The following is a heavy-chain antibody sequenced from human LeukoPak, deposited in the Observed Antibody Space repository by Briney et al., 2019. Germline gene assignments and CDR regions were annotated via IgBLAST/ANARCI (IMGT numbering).Heavy chain of an antibody. CDR3: AIIIPNAELDF. CDR1: GGTFRKYV. CDR2: VVPMFDTV. D-gene: IGHD2/OR15-2a*01. J-gene: IGHJ4*02. V-gene: IGHV1-69*05. Sequence: ASVKVSCKAPGGTFRKYVFTWVRQAPGQGLEWMGRVVPMFDTVDYAQRFQDRVTITTDDSTSTIYLQLSNLRSDDTAIYYCAIIIPNAELDFWGQGTLVIVSS.